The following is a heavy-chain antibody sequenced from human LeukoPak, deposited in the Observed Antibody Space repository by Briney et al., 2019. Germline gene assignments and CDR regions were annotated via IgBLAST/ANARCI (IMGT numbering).Heavy chain of an antibody. D-gene: IGHD5-12*01. CDR2: ISSSSDAI. CDR1: GFTFSNYG. Sequence: GGSLRLSCAASGFTFSNYGMNWVRQAPGKELEWLSYISSSSDAIYYADSVKGRFTISRDNAKNSMYLEMNSVREEETAVYYCARAMRSGYDYWGQGTLVSVSS. V-gene: IGHV3-48*02. J-gene: IGHJ4*02. CDR3: ARAMRSGYDY.